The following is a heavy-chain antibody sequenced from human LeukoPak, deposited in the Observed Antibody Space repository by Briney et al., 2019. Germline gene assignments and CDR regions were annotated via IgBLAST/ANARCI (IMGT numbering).Heavy chain of an antibody. CDR3: ATQRDGYYNDAFDM. CDR2: LDYSGST. CDR1: GGSVRSGGYY. D-gene: IGHD5-24*01. V-gene: IGHV4-31*03. Sequence: SETLSLTCTVPGGSVRSGGYYWNWIRKHPGKGLEWIGYLDYSGSTNYNPSLKSRVTISTDTSKNQISLKLTSLTAADTAEYYCATQRDGYYNDAFDMWGQGTLVIVSS. J-gene: IGHJ3*02.